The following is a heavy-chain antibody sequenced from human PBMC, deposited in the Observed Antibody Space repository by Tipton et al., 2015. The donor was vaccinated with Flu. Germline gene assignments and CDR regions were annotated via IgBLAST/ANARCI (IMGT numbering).Heavy chain of an antibody. Sequence: QLVQSGGGLVKPGGYLRLSCAASGFTFSDDYMSWTRQAPGKGLEWVSHISSSGSTIKYADSVKGRFTISRDNAKNSLYLQMNSLRAEDTAVYYCARDHPPSITVLGEITDYFGIDVWGQGTTVTVSS. CDR2: ISSSGSTI. CDR3: ARDHPPSITVLGEITDYFGIDV. J-gene: IGHJ6*02. D-gene: IGHD3-3*01. V-gene: IGHV3-11*01. CDR1: GFTFSDDY.